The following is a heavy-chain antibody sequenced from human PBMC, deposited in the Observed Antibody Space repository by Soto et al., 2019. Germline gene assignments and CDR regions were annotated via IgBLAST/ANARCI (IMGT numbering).Heavy chain of an antibody. J-gene: IGHJ3*01. CDR2: INPSGGST. CDR1: GYTFTSYY. V-gene: IGHV1-46*03. CDR3: ARAGNDYGDYGV. Sequence: GASVKVSCKASGYTFTSYYIHWVRQAPGQGLEWMGKINPSGGSTSYAQNFQGRVTMSRDTSTSTVYMELSSLRSEDTAVYYCARAGNDYGDYGVWGQGTMVTVSS. D-gene: IGHD4-17*01.